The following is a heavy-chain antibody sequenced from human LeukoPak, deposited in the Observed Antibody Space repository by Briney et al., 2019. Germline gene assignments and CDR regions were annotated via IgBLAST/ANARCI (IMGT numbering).Heavy chain of an antibody. D-gene: IGHD6-19*01. CDR2: ISSSSSYI. CDR1: GSTFSSYS. Sequence: PGGSLXLSCAASGSTFSSYSMNWVRQAPGKGLEWVSSISSSSSYIYYADSVKGRFTISRDNAKNSLYLQMNSLRAEDTAVYYCARVFSSGWYYFDYWGQGTLVTVSS. V-gene: IGHV3-21*01. CDR3: ARVFSSGWYYFDY. J-gene: IGHJ4*02.